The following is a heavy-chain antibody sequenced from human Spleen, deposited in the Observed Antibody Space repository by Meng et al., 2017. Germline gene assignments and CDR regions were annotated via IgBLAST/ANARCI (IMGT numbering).Heavy chain of an antibody. CDR1: GGSFSGYY. D-gene: IGHD3-16*02. Sequence: SETLSLTCAVYGGSFSGYYWSWIRRPPGKGLEWIGEINHSGSTNYNPSLKSRVTISVDTSKNQFSLKLTSVTAADTAVYYCARGVGSLDYWGQGTLVTVSS. CDR3: ARGVGSLDY. CDR2: INHSGST. V-gene: IGHV4-34*01. J-gene: IGHJ4*02.